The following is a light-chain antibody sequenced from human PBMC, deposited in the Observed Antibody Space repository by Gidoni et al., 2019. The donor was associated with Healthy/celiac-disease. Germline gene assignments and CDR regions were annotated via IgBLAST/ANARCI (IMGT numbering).Light chain of an antibody. CDR2: EVS. V-gene: IGLV2-14*01. CDR1: SSDVGVYNY. Sequence: QSALTQPASVSGSPGQSITISCTGTSSDVGVYNYVSWSQQHPGKAPKLIIYEVSNRPSGVSNRCSGSKSGNTATLTISGLQAEDEADYYCSSYTSSRTYVFGTGTKVTVL. CDR3: SSYTSSRTYV. J-gene: IGLJ1*01.